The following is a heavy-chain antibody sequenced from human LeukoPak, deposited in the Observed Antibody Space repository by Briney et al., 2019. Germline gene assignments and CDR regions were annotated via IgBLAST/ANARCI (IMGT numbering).Heavy chain of an antibody. J-gene: IGHJ4*02. CDR3: AKDSEQWLVPGFDY. D-gene: IGHD6-19*01. Sequence: GGSLRLSCVASGFTFSGYAMSWVRQAPGKGLEWVSAISGSGGSTYYADSVKGRFTISRDTSKNTLYLQMNSLRAEDTAVYYCAKDSEQWLVPGFDYWGQGTLVTVSS. CDR1: GFTFSGYA. V-gene: IGHV3-23*01. CDR2: ISGSGGST.